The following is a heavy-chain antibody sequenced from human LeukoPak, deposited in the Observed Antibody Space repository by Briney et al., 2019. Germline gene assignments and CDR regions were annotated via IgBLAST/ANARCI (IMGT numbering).Heavy chain of an antibody. D-gene: IGHD3-16*01. CDR2: ISAYNGNT. Sequence: ASVKVSCKASGYTFTSYGISWVRQAPGQGLEWMGWISAYNGNTNYAQKLRGRVTMTTDTSTSTAYMELRSLRSDDTAVYYCARDSFDWGSGYYYGMDVWGQGTTVTVSS. J-gene: IGHJ6*02. V-gene: IGHV1-18*01. CDR1: GYTFTSYG. CDR3: ARDSFDWGSGYYYGMDV.